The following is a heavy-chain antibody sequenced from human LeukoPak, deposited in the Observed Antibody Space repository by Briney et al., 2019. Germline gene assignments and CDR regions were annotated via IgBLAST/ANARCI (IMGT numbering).Heavy chain of an antibody. J-gene: IGHJ5*02. CDR2: IRSRAYGRTT. V-gene: IGHV3-49*04. Sequence: PGGSLRLSCTASGFTFGDYAMSWVRQAPGKGLEWVGFIRSRAYGRTTEYAASVKGRITIAKENSKSIAYLRMNSLRAEDTAVYYCASARFAFGGVPRFDPCGQGTGATVSS. CDR3: ASARFAFGGVPRFDP. D-gene: IGHD3-16*01. CDR1: GFTFGDYA.